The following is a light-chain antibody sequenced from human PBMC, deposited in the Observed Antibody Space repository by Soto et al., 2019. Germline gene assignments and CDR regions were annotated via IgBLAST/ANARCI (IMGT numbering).Light chain of an antibody. CDR3: SSYTSSNTYV. CDR2: DVS. CDR1: KSHVGGYNY. Sequence: QSVLTQPASVSGSPGQANTISCTGNKSHVGGYNYVSWYQQHPGKAPKLMIYDVSSRPSGVSDRFSGSKSGNTASLTISGLQAEDEADYYCSSYTSSNTYVFGTGTKVTVL. V-gene: IGLV2-14*01. J-gene: IGLJ1*01.